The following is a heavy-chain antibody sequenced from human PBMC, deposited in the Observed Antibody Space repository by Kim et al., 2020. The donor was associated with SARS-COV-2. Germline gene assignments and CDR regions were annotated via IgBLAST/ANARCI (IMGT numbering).Heavy chain of an antibody. V-gene: IGHV3-15*01. CDR3: TTDDSNNWNRRDNWFDP. D-gene: IGHD1-20*01. CDR2: IKSKTDGGTT. CDR1: GFTFSNAW. Sequence: GGSLRLSCAASGFTFSNAWMSWVRQAPGKGLEWVGRIKSKTDGGTTDYAAPVKGRFTISRDDSKNTLYLQMNSLKTEDTAVYYCTTDDSNNWNRRDNWFDPWGQGTLVTVSS. J-gene: IGHJ5*02.